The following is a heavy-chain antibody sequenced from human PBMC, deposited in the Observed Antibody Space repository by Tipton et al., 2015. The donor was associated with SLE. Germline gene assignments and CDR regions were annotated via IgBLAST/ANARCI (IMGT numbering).Heavy chain of an antibody. V-gene: IGHV4-38-2*01. D-gene: IGHD3-22*01. CDR3: ARGSLSLYESSGHWFDL. CDR1: GYSINSGYY. J-gene: IGHJ5*02. CDR2: IYHSGNT. Sequence: GLVKPSETLSLTCAASGYSINSGYYWGWIRQSPGKGLEWIGSIYHSGNTYINPSLNSRVTMSIDTSKNKSSLTLSSVTAADTAVYYCARGSLSLYESSGHWFDLWGQGTLVTVSS.